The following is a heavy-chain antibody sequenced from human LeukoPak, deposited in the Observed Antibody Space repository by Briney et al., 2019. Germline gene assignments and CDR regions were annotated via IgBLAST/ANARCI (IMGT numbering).Heavy chain of an antibody. CDR1: GYTFTGYY. Sequence: GASVKVSCKASGYTFTGYYMHWVRQAPGQGLEWMGWINPNSGGTNYAQKFQGRVIMTRDTSITTAYMELSRLRSDDTAVYYCARDSGDGYNLFDYWGQGTLVTVSS. J-gene: IGHJ4*02. CDR2: INPNSGGT. CDR3: ARDSGDGYNLFDY. D-gene: IGHD5-24*01. V-gene: IGHV1-2*02.